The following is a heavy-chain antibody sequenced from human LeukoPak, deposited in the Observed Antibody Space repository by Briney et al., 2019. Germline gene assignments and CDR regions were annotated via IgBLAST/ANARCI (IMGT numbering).Heavy chain of an antibody. D-gene: IGHD6-6*01. J-gene: IGHJ4*02. CDR1: GFTFSSYA. V-gene: IGHV3-23*01. CDR3: ARAVVGSSDYFDY. Sequence: GGSLRLSCAASGFTFSSYAMSWVRQAPGKGLEWVSAISGSGGSTYYADSVKGRFTISRDNSKNTLYLQMNSLRAGDTAVYYCARAVVGSSDYFDYWGQGTLVTVSS. CDR2: ISGSGGST.